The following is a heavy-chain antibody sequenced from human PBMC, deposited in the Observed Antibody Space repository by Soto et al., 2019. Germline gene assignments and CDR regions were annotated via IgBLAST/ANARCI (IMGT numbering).Heavy chain of an antibody. CDR3: ASQDYGDWGWFDP. D-gene: IGHD4-17*01. J-gene: IGHJ5*02. CDR1: GGSISSSSYY. Sequence: QLQLQESGPGLVKPSETLSLTCTVSGGSISSSSYYWGWIRQPPGKGLEWIGSIYYSGSTYYNPSLKSRLTISVDTSKNPFSLRLSSVTAADTAVYYCASQDYGDWGWFDPWGQGTLVTVSS. V-gene: IGHV4-39*01. CDR2: IYYSGST.